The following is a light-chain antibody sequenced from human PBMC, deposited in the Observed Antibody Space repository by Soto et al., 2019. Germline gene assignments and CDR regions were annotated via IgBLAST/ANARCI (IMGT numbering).Light chain of an antibody. V-gene: IGKV3-11*01. J-gene: IGKJ2*01. CDR3: QQRVNWPPRDT. CDR1: QSVGTS. Sequence: DIVLTQSPATLSLSPGERASLSCRASQSVGTSLAWYQQRPGQAPRLLLSAASTRATGIPARFSGSGTGTDCTLTISGLQPEDVAVYYCQQRVNWPPRDTFGQGTKLEIK. CDR2: AAS.